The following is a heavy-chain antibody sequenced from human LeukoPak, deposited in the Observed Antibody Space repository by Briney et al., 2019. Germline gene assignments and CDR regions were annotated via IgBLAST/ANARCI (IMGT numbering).Heavy chain of an antibody. CDR3: AREPAINYYDSSGYNY. J-gene: IGHJ4*02. CDR2: IYYSGSS. Sequence: SETLSLTCTVSGGSISSGDYYWGWIRQHPGKGLERIGNIYYSGSSYYNPSLKSRLTISVDTSKNQFSLKLSSVTAADTAVYYCAREPAINYYDSSGYNYWGQGTLVTVSS. D-gene: IGHD3-22*01. CDR1: GGSISSGDYY. V-gene: IGHV4-31*03.